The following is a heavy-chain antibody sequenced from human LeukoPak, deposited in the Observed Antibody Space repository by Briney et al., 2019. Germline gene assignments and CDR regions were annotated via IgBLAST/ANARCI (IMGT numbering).Heavy chain of an antibody. V-gene: IGHV4-34*01. CDR1: GGSFSGYY. Sequence: NPSETLSLTCAGYGGSFSGYYWSWIRQPPGKGLEWIGEINHSGSTNYNRSLKSRFTISVDTSKNQFSLKLSSVTAADTAVYYCARGAARSGYYSYYYYGMDVWGQGTTVTVSS. D-gene: IGHD3-22*01. CDR2: INHSGST. CDR3: ARGAARSGYYSYYYYGMDV. J-gene: IGHJ6*02.